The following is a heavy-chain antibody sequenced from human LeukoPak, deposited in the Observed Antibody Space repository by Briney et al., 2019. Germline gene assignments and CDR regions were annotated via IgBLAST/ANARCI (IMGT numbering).Heavy chain of an antibody. CDR3: ARLYAIHDNYFDY. V-gene: IGHV4-39*01. CDR2: IYYSGST. CDR1: GGSISSSGYY. Sequence: SETLSLTCTVSGGSISSSGYYWGWIRQPPGKGLEWIGCIYYSGSTYYNPSLKSRVTISVDTSKNQFSLKLSSVTAADTAVYYCARLYAIHDNYFDYWGQGTLVTVSS. J-gene: IGHJ4*02. D-gene: IGHD2-8*01.